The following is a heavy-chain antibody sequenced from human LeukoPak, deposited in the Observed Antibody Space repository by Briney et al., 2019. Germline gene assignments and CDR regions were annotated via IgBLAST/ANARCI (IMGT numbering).Heavy chain of an antibody. Sequence: GGSLRLSCLASGLSFNTYWMHWVRQVPGKGPVWVSRINPDGSVTWDADSVRGRITISRDDAKDTLYLQMNSLRAEDTALYYCAREAPANGERYFVSWGQGTLVTVSS. V-gene: IGHV3-74*01. D-gene: IGHD3-9*01. CDR1: GLSFNTYW. CDR2: INPDGSVT. J-gene: IGHJ4*02. CDR3: AREAPANGERYFVS.